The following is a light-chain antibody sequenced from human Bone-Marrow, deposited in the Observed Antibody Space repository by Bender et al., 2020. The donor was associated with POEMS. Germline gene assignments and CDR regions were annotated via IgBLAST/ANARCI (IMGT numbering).Light chain of an antibody. J-gene: IGLJ3*02. Sequence: QSALTQPASVSGSPGQSITISCTGTSSDVGGYNYVSWYQQHPGKAPKLIIYDVFLRPSGVSSRFSGSKSGNTASLTISGLQAEDEADYYCSSYRSGSTLWVFGGGTKVTVL. CDR3: SSYRSGSTLWV. V-gene: IGLV2-14*01. CDR2: DVF. CDR1: SSDVGGYNY.